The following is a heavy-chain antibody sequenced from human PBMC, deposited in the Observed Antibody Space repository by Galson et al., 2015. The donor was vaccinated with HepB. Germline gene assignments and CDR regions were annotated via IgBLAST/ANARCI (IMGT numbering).Heavy chain of an antibody. J-gene: IGHJ6*02. CDR3: ARDRLMRYYYDSSGYSAGSYYGMDV. CDR1: GGTFSSYA. Sequence: SVKVSCKASGGTFSSYAISWVRQAPGQGLEWMGGIIPIFGTANYAQKFQGRVTTTADESTSTAYMELSSLRSEDTAVYYCARDRLMRYYYDSSGYSAGSYYGMDVWGQGTTVTVSS. V-gene: IGHV1-69*13. D-gene: IGHD3-22*01. CDR2: IIPIFGTA.